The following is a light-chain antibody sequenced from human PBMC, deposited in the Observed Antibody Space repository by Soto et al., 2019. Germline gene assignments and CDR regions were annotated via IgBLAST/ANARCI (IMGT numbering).Light chain of an antibody. V-gene: IGKV3-11*01. CDR3: QQRSNWPPTWT. Sequence: EIVLTQSPVTLSLSPGERATLSCRASQSVSGNLAWYQQKPGQAPRLLIYDASNRATGIPARFSGSGSGTDFTLTISSPEPEDSAVYYCQQRSNWPPTWTFGQGTKVEIK. CDR2: DAS. J-gene: IGKJ1*01. CDR1: QSVSGN.